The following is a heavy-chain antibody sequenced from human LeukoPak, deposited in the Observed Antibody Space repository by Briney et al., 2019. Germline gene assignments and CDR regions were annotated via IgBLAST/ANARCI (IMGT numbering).Heavy chain of an antibody. D-gene: IGHD2-2*01. CDR1: GGTFSSYA. CDR2: IIPIFGTA. Sequence: SVKVSCKASGGTFSSYAISWVRQAPGQGLEWMGGIIPIFGTANYAQKFQGRVTITADKSTSTAYMELSSLRSEDTAVYYCARGVVVPAATPADAFDIWGQGTMVTVSS. CDR3: ARGVVVPAATPADAFDI. J-gene: IGHJ3*02. V-gene: IGHV1-69*06.